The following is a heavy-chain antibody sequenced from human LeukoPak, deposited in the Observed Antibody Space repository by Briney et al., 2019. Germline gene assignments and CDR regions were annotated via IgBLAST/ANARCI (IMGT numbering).Heavy chain of an antibody. CDR3: AKDNSYGYYYSDY. J-gene: IGHJ4*02. D-gene: IGHD5-18*01. CDR1: GFTFSSYA. CDR2: ISDSGGST. Sequence: PGGSLRLSCGASGFTFSSYAMGWVRQAPGKGLEWVSVISDSGGSTYYADSVKGRFTISRDNSKNTLSLQMNSLRADDTAVYYCAKDNSYGYYYSDYWGQGTLVTVSS. V-gene: IGHV3-23*01.